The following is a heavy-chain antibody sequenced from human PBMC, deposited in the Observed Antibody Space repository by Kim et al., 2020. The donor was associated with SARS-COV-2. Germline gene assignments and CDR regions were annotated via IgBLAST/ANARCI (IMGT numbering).Heavy chain of an antibody. CDR3: ARLYSSGWCLDY. CDR1: GASIRSYY. Sequence: SETLSLTCSVSGASIRSYYWSWIRQPPGKGLEWIGYSYYSGSTNYNPSLKSRVTMSVDTSKNQFSLLLSSVTAADTAVYYCARLYSSGWCLDYWGQGTLVTVSS. V-gene: IGHV4-59*01. CDR2: SYYSGST. J-gene: IGHJ4*02. D-gene: IGHD6-19*01.